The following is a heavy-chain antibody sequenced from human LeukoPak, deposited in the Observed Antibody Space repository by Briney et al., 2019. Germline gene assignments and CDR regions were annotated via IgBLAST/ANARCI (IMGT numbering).Heavy chain of an antibody. CDR3: ARFSSGCSTASCYLTY. D-gene: IGHD2-2*01. CDR1: GGSLSSHY. J-gene: IGHJ6*02. Sequence: SETLSLTCTVSGGSLSSHYWSWIRQSPGKGLELIGHIYYTGTTYYNPSLNSRVTISLDTSRNEFSLKLTSVTAADTAVYYCARFSSGCSTASCYLTYWGQGTTVTVSS. V-gene: IGHV4-59*11. CDR2: IYYTGTT.